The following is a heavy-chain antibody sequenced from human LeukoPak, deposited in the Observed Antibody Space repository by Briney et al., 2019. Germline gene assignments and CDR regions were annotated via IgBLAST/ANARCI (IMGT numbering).Heavy chain of an antibody. J-gene: IGHJ4*02. CDR3: AKDLHPYYYDSSGYYYQDY. V-gene: IGHV3-23*01. CDR1: GFTFSSYA. Sequence: GGSLRLSCAASGFTFSSYAMSWVRQAPGKGLEWVSAISGSGGSTYYADSVKGRFTISRDNSKNTLYLQMNSLRAEDTAVYCCAKDLHPYYYDSSGYYYQDYWGQGTLVTASS. D-gene: IGHD3-22*01. CDR2: ISGSGGST.